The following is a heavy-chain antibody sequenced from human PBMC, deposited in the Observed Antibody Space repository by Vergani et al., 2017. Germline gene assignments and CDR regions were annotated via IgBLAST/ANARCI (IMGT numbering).Heavy chain of an antibody. D-gene: IGHD6-13*01. Sequence: EVQLVQSGAEVKKPGESLRISCKGSGYTFTSYWISWVRQMPGKGLEGMGRVDPSDSYTNYSPSFQGHVTISVDKSISAAYLQWSSLKASDTAMYYCARHEQAWFDPWGQGTLVTVSS. V-gene: IGHV5-10-1*03. CDR1: GYTFTSYW. J-gene: IGHJ5*02. CDR3: ARHEQAWFDP. CDR2: VDPSDSYT.